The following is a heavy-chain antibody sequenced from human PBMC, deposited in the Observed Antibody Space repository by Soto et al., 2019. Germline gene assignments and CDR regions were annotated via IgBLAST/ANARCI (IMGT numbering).Heavy chain of an antibody. CDR3: AKDVIGYCSVPNCQIFDF. J-gene: IGHJ4*02. D-gene: IGHD2-15*01. V-gene: IGHV3-30*18. CDR2: TSSDGTYT. Sequence: GGSLRLSCEASGFHFSTYGIHWVRQAPGKGLEWVAVTSSDGTYTHYADSVKGRFTISRDNSKNTVYLHINSLRAEDTAVYFCAKDVIGYCSVPNCQIFDFWGQGTVVTVSS. CDR1: GFHFSTYG.